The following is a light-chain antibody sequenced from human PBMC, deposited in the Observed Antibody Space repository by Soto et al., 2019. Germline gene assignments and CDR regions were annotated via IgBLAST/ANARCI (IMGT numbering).Light chain of an antibody. CDR1: STDVGSYDF. CDR2: EVS. J-gene: IGLJ1*01. V-gene: IGLV2-14*01. Sequence: QSVLTQPASVSGSPGQSITISCAGTSTDVGSYDFVSWYQQHPGKAPKPVISEVSNRPSGVSNRFSGSKSGNTASLTISGLQAEDEADYYCSSYTISTTLVFGTGTKVTVL. CDR3: SSYTISTTLV.